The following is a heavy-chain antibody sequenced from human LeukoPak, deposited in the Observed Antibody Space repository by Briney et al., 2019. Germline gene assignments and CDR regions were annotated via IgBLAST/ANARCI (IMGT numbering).Heavy chain of an antibody. CDR2: IYYSGST. Sequence: PSETLSLTCTVSGGSISSSSYYWGWIRQPPGKGLEWIGSIYYSGSTYYNPSLKSRVTISVDTSKNQFSLKLSSVTAADTAVYYCARDMYSSGRVPFDYWGQGTLVTVSS. CDR3: ARDMYSSGRVPFDY. CDR1: GGSISSSSYY. D-gene: IGHD6-19*01. V-gene: IGHV4-39*07. J-gene: IGHJ4*02.